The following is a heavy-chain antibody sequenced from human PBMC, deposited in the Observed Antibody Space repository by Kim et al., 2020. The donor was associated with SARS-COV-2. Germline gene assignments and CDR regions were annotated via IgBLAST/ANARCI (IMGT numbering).Heavy chain of an antibody. CDR2: ISYDGNSQ. D-gene: IGHD3-10*01. J-gene: IGHJ4*02. V-gene: IGHV3-30*04. CDR1: GFTFNNYA. Sequence: GGSLRLSCAASGFTFNNYAMHWVRQAPGKGLEWVAVISYDGNSQYYSDSVQGRFTISRDDSKNTLYLQMNRLRPEDTAVYYCAREMVRGVPDYLDHWVRGTLVTVST. CDR3: AREMVRGVPDYLDH.